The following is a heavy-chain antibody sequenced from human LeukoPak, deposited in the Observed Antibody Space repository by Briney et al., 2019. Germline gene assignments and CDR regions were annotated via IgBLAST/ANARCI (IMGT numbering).Heavy chain of an antibody. Sequence: GGSLRPSCKASGFTFSAYSMNWVRQAPGKGLEWVSSISSSSSYIYYADSVKGRFTISRDNSKNTLYLQMNSLRAEDTAVYYCAKNIGGLDYWGQGTLVTVSS. CDR1: GFTFSAYS. CDR3: AKNIGGLDY. CDR2: ISSSSSYI. J-gene: IGHJ4*02. D-gene: IGHD3-10*01. V-gene: IGHV3-21*04.